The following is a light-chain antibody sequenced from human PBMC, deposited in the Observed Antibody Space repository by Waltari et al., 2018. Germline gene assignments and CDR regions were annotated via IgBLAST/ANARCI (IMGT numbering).Light chain of an antibody. CDR3: AAWDDSLNGRV. Sequence: QSVLAQPPSASGTPGQGVTVSCSGSSSNIGRNGVSWYQQVPGTAPKLLIHTDNPRPSGVPVRFSGSKSGTSASLAISGLQSEDEAHYYCAAWDDSLNGRVFGGGTEVTVL. J-gene: IGLJ3*02. CDR1: SSNIGRNG. V-gene: IGLV1-44*01. CDR2: TDN.